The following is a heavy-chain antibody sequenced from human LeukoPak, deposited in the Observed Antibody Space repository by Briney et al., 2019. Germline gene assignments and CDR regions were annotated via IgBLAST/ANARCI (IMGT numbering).Heavy chain of an antibody. CDR3: AREVAVAGVRVGAFDI. CDR1: GFTFRSYG. CDR2: IWYDGSNK. J-gene: IGHJ3*02. Sequence: PGRSLTLSCAPSGFTFRSYGMHWLRQAPGKALEGVAVIWYDGSNKYYADSVKGRFTISRDNSKNTLYLQMNSLRAEDTAVYYCAREVAVAGVRVGAFDIWGQGTMVTVSS. D-gene: IGHD6-19*01. V-gene: IGHV3-33*08.